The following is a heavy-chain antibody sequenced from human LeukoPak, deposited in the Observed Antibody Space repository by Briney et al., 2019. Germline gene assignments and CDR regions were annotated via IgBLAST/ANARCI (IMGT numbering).Heavy chain of an antibody. CDR2: IIPIFGTA. D-gene: IGHD4-17*01. J-gene: IGHJ4*02. V-gene: IGHV1-69*06. Sequence: WASVKVSCKASGGTFSSYAISWVRQAPGQGLEWMGGIIPIFGTANYAQKFQGRVTLTADKSTSTAYMELSSLRSEDTAVYYCARGPTVTTYYNYWGQGTLVTVSS. CDR1: GGTFSSYA. CDR3: ARGPTVTTYYNY.